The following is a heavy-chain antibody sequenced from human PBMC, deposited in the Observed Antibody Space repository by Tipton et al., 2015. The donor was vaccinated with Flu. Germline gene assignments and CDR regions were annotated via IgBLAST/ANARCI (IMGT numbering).Heavy chain of an antibody. D-gene: IGHD2-21*01. CDR2: IYSGGST. V-gene: IGHV3-53*01. CDR1: GFTVSSNY. Sequence: QLVQSGGGLIQRGGSLRLSCVVSGFTVSSNYMTWVRQAPGKGLEWVSVIYSGGSTNYADSVKGRFTISRDNSKNTLYLQMKSLRVEDTAVYFCAREVVVSGTPYCFDSWGQGTLVTVSS. CDR3: AREVVVSGTPYCFDS. J-gene: IGHJ4*02.